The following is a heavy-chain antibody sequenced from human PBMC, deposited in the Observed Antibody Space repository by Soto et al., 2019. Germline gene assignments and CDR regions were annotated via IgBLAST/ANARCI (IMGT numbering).Heavy chain of an antibody. CDR3: ARRGHMVGSTNWFDQ. CDR1: GFSLSTSGVG. CDR2: IYWNDDK. Sequence: QITLKESGPPLVKPTQTLTLTCTFSGFSLSTSGVGVGWIRQPPGKALEWLALIYWNDDKLYSPSLKSRLTVSENTSKHPVVLTMTNIDPVDTATYYCARRGHMVGSTNWFDQWGQGTLVTVSS. D-gene: IGHD1-26*01. V-gene: IGHV2-5*01. J-gene: IGHJ5*02.